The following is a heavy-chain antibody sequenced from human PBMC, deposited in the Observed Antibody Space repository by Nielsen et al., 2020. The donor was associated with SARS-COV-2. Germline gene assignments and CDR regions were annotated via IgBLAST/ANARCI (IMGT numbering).Heavy chain of an antibody. V-gene: IGHV1-8*01. CDR1: GYTFTSYD. J-gene: IGHJ6*02. CDR3: ATSLRFLEWLLAPGYYYYGMDV. D-gene: IGHD3-3*01. Sequence: ASVTVSCKASGYTFTSYDINWVRQAPGQGLEWMGWMSPNSGNIGYAQKFQGRLTVTRNISISTVYMELSSLRSEDTAVYYCATSLRFLEWLLAPGYYYYGMDVWGQGTTVTVSS. CDR2: MSPNSGNI.